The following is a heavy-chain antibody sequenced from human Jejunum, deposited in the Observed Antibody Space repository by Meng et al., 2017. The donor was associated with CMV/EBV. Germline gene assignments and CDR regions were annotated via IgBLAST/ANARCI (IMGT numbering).Heavy chain of an antibody. D-gene: IGHD3-10*01. Sequence: SCKASGDRSADNYLQWARRAPGQGLEWMEIINPDLDLANDAQHLRDRLTVTTETSTNTVYMELRSLRSEETASYYWVREGVLIGFDFWGQGSLVTVSS. CDR2: INPDLDLA. V-gene: IGHV1-46*01. CDR3: VREGVLIGFDF. J-gene: IGHJ4*02. CDR1: GDRSADNY.